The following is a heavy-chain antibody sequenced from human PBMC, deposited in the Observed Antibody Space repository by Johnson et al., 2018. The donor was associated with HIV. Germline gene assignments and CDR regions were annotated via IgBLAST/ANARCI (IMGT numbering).Heavy chain of an antibody. D-gene: IGHD5-18*01. CDR1: GFTFSSYA. CDR3: AREADTEELAHDAFDI. J-gene: IGHJ3*02. V-gene: IGHV3-23*04. CDR2: ISGTGGST. Sequence: VQLVESGGDLVQPGGSLGLSCAASGFTFSSYAMSWVRQAPGRGLEWVPSISGTGGSTYYADSVKGRVTLSRDNSKNTLYLQMNSLRAEDTAVYYCAREADTEELAHDAFDIWGQGTMVTVSS.